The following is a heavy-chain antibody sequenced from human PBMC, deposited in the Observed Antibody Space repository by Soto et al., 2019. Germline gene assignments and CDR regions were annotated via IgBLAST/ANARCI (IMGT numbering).Heavy chain of an antibody. CDR1: GGTFSRYA. V-gene: IGHV1-69*13. J-gene: IGHJ5*01. CDR3: ARDISPKELWALAPGWFDS. Sequence: GASGKVSCKASGGTFSRYAINWVRQAPGQRLEWMGGIIPIFGTANYAQKFQGRVTITADESTSTAYMELSSLRSEDTAVYYCARDISPKELWALAPGWFDSRGQGTSVTVSA. D-gene: IGHD5-18*01. CDR2: IIPIFGTA.